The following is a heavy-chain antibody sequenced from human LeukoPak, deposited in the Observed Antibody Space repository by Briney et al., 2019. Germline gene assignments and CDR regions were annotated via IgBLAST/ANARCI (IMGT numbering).Heavy chain of an antibody. CDR3: ARGLGYCSSTSCYGYYYYMDV. V-gene: IGHV4-4*07. CDR2: IYTSGST. J-gene: IGHJ6*03. CDR1: GGSISSYY. D-gene: IGHD2-2*01. Sequence: SETLSLTCTVSGGSISSYYWSWIRQPAGKGLEWIGRIYTSGSTNYNPSLKSRVTMSVDTSRNQFSLKLSSVTAADTAVYYCARGLGYCSSTSCYGYYYYMDVWGKGTTVTVSS.